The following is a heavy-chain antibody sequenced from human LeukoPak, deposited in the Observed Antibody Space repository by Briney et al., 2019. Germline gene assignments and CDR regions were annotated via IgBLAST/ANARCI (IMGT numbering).Heavy chain of an antibody. J-gene: IGHJ4*02. CDR3: TRGMLRQPPDY. CDR1: GFTVSSNY. V-gene: IGHV3-30*03. CDR2: ISDDETYK. Sequence: GGSLRLSCAASGFTVSSNYMSWVRQAPGKGLEWVTAISDDETYKFYADSVKGRFTISRDNSKNTLYLQMNSLRVEDTAIYYCTRGMLRQPPDYWGQGMLVTVSS. D-gene: IGHD3-10*02.